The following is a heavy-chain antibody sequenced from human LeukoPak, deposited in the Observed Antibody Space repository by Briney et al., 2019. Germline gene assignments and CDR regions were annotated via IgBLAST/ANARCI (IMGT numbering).Heavy chain of an antibody. CDR2: ISGSGGST. CDR1: GFTFSSYA. J-gene: IGHJ4*02. V-gene: IGHV3-23*01. CDR3: AKRAGAAREGVLFYFDY. Sequence: PGGSLRLSCAASGFTFSSYAMSWVRQAPGKGLEWVSAISGSGGSTYYADSVKGRFTISRDNSKNTLYLQMNSLRAEDTAVYYCAKRAGAAREGVLFYFDYWGQGTLVTVSS. D-gene: IGHD6-6*01.